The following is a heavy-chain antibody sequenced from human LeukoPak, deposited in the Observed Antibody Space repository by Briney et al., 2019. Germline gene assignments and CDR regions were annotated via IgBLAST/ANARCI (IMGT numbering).Heavy chain of an antibody. CDR2: IYYSGNT. CDR1: GDSISTSNSY. D-gene: IGHD5-12*01. Sequence: SETLSLTCTVSGDSISTSNSYWGWIRQPPGKGLEWIGSIYYSGNTYYNASLKSRVTISVDTSKNQFSLKLTSVTAADTAVYYCARLSGYHWESFYDYWGQGALVTVSS. V-gene: IGHV4-39*01. J-gene: IGHJ4*02. CDR3: ARLSGYHWESFYDY.